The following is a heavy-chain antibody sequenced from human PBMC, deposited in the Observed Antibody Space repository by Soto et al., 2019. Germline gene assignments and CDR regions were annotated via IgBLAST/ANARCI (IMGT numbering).Heavy chain of an antibody. J-gene: IGHJ6*02. Sequence: SVKVSCKASGGTFSSCSISWVRQAPGQGLECMGGIIPIFGTANYAQKFQGRVTITADESTSTAYMELSSLRSEDTAVYYCAREEFCSSTSCYKNYYYGMDVWGQGTTVTVSS. CDR2: IIPIFGTA. CDR3: AREEFCSSTSCYKNYYYGMDV. D-gene: IGHD2-2*02. CDR1: GGTFSSCS. V-gene: IGHV1-69*13.